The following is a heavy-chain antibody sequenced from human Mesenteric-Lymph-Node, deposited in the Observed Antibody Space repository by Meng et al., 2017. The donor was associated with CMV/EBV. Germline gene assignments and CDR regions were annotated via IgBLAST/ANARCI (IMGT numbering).Heavy chain of an antibody. Sequence: SETLSLTCTVSGGSISSSSYYWGWIRQPPGKGLEWIGSIYYSGSTCYNPSLKSRVTISVDTSKNQFSLKLSSVTAADTAVYYCARETYYYDSSGPLHAFDIWGQGTMVTVSS. D-gene: IGHD3-22*01. J-gene: IGHJ3*02. V-gene: IGHV4-39*07. CDR2: IYYSGST. CDR3: ARETYYYDSSGPLHAFDI. CDR1: GGSISSSSYY.